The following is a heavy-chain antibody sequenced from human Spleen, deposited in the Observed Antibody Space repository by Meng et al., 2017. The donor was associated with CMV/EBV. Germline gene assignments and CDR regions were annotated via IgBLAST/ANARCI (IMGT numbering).Heavy chain of an antibody. V-gene: IGHV5-51*01. Sequence: GESLKIPCKASGYSFTTYWIGWVRQMPGKGLEWMGIIFPDDSDTRYSPSFQGQVTISADKSLTTTYLQWSSLKASDTAIYYCARRYGSGSSPFDYWGQGSLVTVSS. J-gene: IGHJ4*02. CDR1: GYSFTTYW. CDR2: IFPDDSDT. CDR3: ARRYGSGSSPFDY. D-gene: IGHD3-10*01.